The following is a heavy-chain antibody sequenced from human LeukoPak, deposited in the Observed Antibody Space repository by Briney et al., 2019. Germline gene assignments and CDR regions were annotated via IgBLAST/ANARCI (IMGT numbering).Heavy chain of an antibody. Sequence: GGSLRLSCAASGFTFSIYWMSWVRQAPGKGLEWVANINQDGSEKNYVDSVKGRFSISRDNAKNSLYLQMNSLRAEHTAVYYCARDWAGGDDHWGQGTLVTVFS. D-gene: IGHD1-14*01. CDR2: INQDGSEK. V-gene: IGHV3-7*01. CDR3: ARDWAGGDDH. J-gene: IGHJ4*02. CDR1: GFTFSIYW.